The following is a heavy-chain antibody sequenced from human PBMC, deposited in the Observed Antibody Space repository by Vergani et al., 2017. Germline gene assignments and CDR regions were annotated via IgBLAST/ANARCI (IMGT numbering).Heavy chain of an antibody. CDR2: IKSKTDGGTT. Sequence: EVQLVESGGGLVKPGGSLRLSCAASGFTFSNAWMNWVRQAPGKGLEWVGRIKSKTDGGTTDYAAPVKGRFTISRDDSKNTLYLQMNRLKTGDTAVYYCATDHLGPPYYGILTGFRWGQGTLVTVAA. CDR1: GFTFSNAW. J-gene: IGHJ4*02. V-gene: IGHV3-15*07. D-gene: IGHD3-9*01. CDR3: ATDHLGPPYYGILTGFR.